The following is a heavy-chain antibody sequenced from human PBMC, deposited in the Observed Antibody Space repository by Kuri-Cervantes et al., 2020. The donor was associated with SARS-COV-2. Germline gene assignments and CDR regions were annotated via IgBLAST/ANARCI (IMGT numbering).Heavy chain of an antibody. D-gene: IGHD3-3*01. Sequence: LRLSCTVSGGSISSGSYYWSWIRQPAGKGLEWIGHIYTSGSTNYNPSLKSRVTISVDTSKNQFSLKLSSVTAADTAVYYCARQYDFWSPAYYYYYYMDVWGKGTTVTVSS. CDR2: IYTSGST. CDR1: GGSISSGSYY. V-gene: IGHV4-61*09. J-gene: IGHJ6*03. CDR3: ARQYDFWSPAYYYYYYMDV.